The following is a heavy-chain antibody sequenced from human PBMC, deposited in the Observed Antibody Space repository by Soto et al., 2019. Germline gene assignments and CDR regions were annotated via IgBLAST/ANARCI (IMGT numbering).Heavy chain of an antibody. CDR3: ASTNASRQQWEPYDFDI. Sequence: QVQLVQSGAEVKKPGSSVKVSCKASGGTFSSYAISWVRQAPGQGLEWMGGIIPIFGTANYAQKFQGRVTITEDESTSTAYMELSSLRSEDTAVYYCASTNASRQQWEPYDFDIWGQGTMVTVSS. V-gene: IGHV1-69*01. CDR2: IIPIFGTA. D-gene: IGHD1-26*01. CDR1: GGTFSSYA. J-gene: IGHJ3*02.